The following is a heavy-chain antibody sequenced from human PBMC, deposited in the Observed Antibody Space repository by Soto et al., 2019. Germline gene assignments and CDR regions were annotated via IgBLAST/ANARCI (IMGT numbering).Heavy chain of an antibody. D-gene: IGHD3-3*01. J-gene: IGHJ5*02. V-gene: IGHV2-5*02. CDR3: AHRATMTIFGLIIDNGIWFDP. CDR1: GFSLSTSGAA. CDR2: IYWDGDK. Sequence: QINLIESGPPLVKPTQTLTLTCTFSGFSLSTSGAAVGWVRQPPGRALEGLALIYWDGDKRYNASLGNRLTITKDTSMNPVVRTLTNVDPADTATYYCAHRATMTIFGLIIDNGIWFDPWGQGTRVIVSS.